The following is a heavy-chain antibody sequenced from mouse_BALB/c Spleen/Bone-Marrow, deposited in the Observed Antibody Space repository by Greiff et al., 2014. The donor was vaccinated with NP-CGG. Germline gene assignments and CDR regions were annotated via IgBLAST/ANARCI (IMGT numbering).Heavy chain of an antibody. CDR1: GFNIKDAY. Sequence: EVMLVESGAELVKPGASVKLSCTASGFNIKDAYMHWVKQRPEQGLEWIGRIDPANGNTKYDPKFQGKATITADTSSNTAYLQLSGLTSEDTAVYYCASYYYGSSGFAYWGQGTLVTVSA. CDR3: ASYYYGSSGFAY. D-gene: IGHD1-1*01. J-gene: IGHJ3*01. V-gene: IGHV14-3*02. CDR2: IDPANGNT.